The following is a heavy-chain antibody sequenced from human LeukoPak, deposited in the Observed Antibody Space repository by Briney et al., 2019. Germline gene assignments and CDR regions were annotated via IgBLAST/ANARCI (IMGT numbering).Heavy chain of an antibody. Sequence: HPGRSLRLSCAASGFTFSSYAMHWVRQAPGKGLEWVAVISYDGSNKYYADSVKDRFTISRDNAKNSLYLQMNSLRAEDTAVYYCAGHPGGSSNWDYWGQGTLVTVSS. CDR2: ISYDGSNK. CDR1: GFTFSSYA. J-gene: IGHJ4*02. D-gene: IGHD6-13*01. CDR3: AGHPGGSSNWDY. V-gene: IGHV3-30-3*01.